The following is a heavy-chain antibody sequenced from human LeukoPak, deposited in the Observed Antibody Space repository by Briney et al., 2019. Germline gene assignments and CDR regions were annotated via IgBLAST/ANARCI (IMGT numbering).Heavy chain of an antibody. CDR3: AKARGVGYNLWVFDY. Sequence: GGALRLSCAASGFTLNTYVINRVGPAPGKGREWVSDISGSGGTTYHAGSVKGRFNISRENSKNTLYLQMNGLSAEDTAVYYCAKARGVGYNLWVFDYWGQGTLVTVSS. V-gene: IGHV3-23*01. D-gene: IGHD5-24*01. J-gene: IGHJ4*02. CDR1: GFTLNTYV. CDR2: ISGSGGTT.